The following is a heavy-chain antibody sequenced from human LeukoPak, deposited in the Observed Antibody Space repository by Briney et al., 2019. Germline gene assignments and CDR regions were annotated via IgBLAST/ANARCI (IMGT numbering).Heavy chain of an antibody. D-gene: IGHD3-22*01. CDR1: GYTLTELS. J-gene: IGHJ4*02. V-gene: IGHV1-24*01. Sequence: ASVTVSCKVSGYTLTELSMHWVRQAPGKGREWMGGFDPEDGETIYAQKFQGRVTMTEDTSTDTAYMELSSLRSEDTAVYYCATYGGFRGYDSSGYYYWGQGTLVTVSS. CDR3: ATYGGFRGYDSSGYYY. CDR2: FDPEDGET.